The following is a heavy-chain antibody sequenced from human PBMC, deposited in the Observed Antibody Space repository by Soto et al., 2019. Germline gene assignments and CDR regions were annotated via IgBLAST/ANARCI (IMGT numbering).Heavy chain of an antibody. J-gene: IGHJ5*02. CDR3: ARHRSHPTVTPPRNWFDP. CDR2: INPNSGGT. D-gene: IGHD4-17*01. V-gene: IGHV1-2*02. Sequence: QVQLVQSGAEVKKPGASVKVSCTASGYTFTGYYMHWVRQAPGQGLEWMGWINPNSGGTNYAQKFQGRVTMARDTSFSAAYMELSWLRSDDTAVYYWARHRSHPTVTPPRNWFDPWGQGTLVTVSS. CDR1: GYTFTGYY.